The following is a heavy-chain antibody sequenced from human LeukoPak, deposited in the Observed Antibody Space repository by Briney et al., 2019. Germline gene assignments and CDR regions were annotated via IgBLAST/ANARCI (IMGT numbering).Heavy chain of an antibody. CDR1: GFTFSSYA. J-gene: IGHJ4*02. D-gene: IGHD3-22*01. CDR2: ISYDGSNK. CDR3: ARSYYEYYYDSSGYYRPYFDY. Sequence: GGSLRLSCAASGFTFSSYAMHWVRQAPGKGLEWVAVISYDGSNKYYADSVKGRFTISRDNSRNTLYLQMNSLRAEDTAVYYCARSYYEYYYDSSGYYRPYFDYWGQGTLVTVSS. V-gene: IGHV3-30*04.